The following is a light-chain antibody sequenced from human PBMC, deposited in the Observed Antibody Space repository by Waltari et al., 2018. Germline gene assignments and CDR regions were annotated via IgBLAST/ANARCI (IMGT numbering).Light chain of an antibody. V-gene: IGKV3-20*01. J-gene: IGKJ1*01. CDR3: QQLGSSPWT. CDR2: RAS. CDR1: QSVTSNY. Sequence: EIVLTQSPGTLSLSPGERATLSCRASQSVTSNYLAWYQQKPGQAPRLLVERASSRFTGIPDRFSGSGSGTEFSLTISRVEPEDFAVYYCQQLGSSPWTFGQGTRIEIK.